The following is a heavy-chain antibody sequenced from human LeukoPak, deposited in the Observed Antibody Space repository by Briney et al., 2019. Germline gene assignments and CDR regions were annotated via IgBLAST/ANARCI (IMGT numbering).Heavy chain of an antibody. D-gene: IGHD3-10*01. CDR3: ARRRITMVRGVIDRPFDY. V-gene: IGHV4-39*07. J-gene: IGHJ4*02. Sequence: SETLSLTCTVSGGSISSSSYYWSWIRQPPGRGLEWIGEINHSGSTNYNPSLKSRVTISVDTSKNQFSLKLSSVTAADTAVYYCARRRITMVRGVIDRPFDYWGQGTLVTVSS. CDR1: GGSISSSSYY. CDR2: INHSGST.